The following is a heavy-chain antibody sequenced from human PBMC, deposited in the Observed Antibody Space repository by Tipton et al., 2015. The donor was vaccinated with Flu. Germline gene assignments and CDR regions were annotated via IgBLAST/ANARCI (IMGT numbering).Heavy chain of an antibody. CDR2: IFHSRST. CDR1: GGSISSSYW. J-gene: IGHJ4*02. V-gene: IGHV4-4*02. CDR3: ARLRYDSSGYYLDY. D-gene: IGHD3-22*01. Sequence: TLSLTCAVSGGSISSSYWWSWVRQPPGKGLEWFGEIFHSRSTNYNPSLKSRVTISVDKSKNQFSLKLSSVTAADTAVYYCARLRYDSSGYYLDYWGQGTLVTVSS.